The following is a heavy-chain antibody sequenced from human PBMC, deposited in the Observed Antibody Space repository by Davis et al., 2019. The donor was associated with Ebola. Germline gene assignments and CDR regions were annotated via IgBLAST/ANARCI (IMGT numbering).Heavy chain of an antibody. CDR2: ISSSSSYI. D-gene: IGHD3-10*01. CDR1: GFTFDNYA. J-gene: IGHJ5*02. Sequence: GGSLRLSCAASGFTFDNYAMTWVRQAPGKGLEWVSSISSSSSYIYYADSVKGRFTISRDNAKNSLYLQMNSLRAEDTAVYYCARGRVYYYGFHWFDPWGQGTLVTVSS. V-gene: IGHV3-21*01. CDR3: ARGRVYYYGFHWFDP.